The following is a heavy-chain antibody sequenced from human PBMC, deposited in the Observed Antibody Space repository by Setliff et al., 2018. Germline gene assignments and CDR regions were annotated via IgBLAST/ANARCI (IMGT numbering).Heavy chain of an antibody. CDR1: GYTFNNYG. CDR2: INNYSFKT. CDR3: SRLVRYCTTTTCQTLSGGEH. D-gene: IGHD2-8*01. Sequence: ASVKVSCKASGYTFNNYGITWVRQAPGQGLEWMGWINNYSFKTTYPQRFLDRVTMTTDTSTDTAFLDLRSLRSDDTAIYYCSRLVRYCTTTTCQTLSGGEHWGPGTLVTVSS. V-gene: IGHV1-18*01. J-gene: IGHJ1*01.